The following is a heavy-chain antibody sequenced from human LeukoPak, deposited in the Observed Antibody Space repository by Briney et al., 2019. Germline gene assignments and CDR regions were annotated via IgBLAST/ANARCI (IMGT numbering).Heavy chain of an antibody. CDR1: GFTFSNYA. Sequence: PGGSLRLSCAASGFTFSNYAMRWVRQAPGKGLEWVSGISGSGDSTYYADSVKGRFTISRDNSKNTLYLQMNSLRAEDTAVYYCAREPYYYDSSGYISDYWGQGTLVTVSS. D-gene: IGHD3-22*01. V-gene: IGHV3-23*01. J-gene: IGHJ4*02. CDR3: AREPYYYDSSGYISDY. CDR2: ISGSGDST.